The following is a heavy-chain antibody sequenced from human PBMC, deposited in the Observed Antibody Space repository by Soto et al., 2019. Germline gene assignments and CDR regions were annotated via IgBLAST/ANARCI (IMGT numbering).Heavy chain of an antibody. D-gene: IGHD3-22*01. CDR2: ISGSGGST. Sequence: EVQLLESGGGLVQPGGSLRLSCAASGFTFSSYAMSWVRQAPGKGLEWVSAISGSGGSTYYADSVKGRFTISRDNSKNTLYLQMNSLRDEDTAVYYCAKCVTMIVVVTHAFDIWGQGTMVTVSS. J-gene: IGHJ3*02. CDR1: GFTFSSYA. V-gene: IGHV3-23*01. CDR3: AKCVTMIVVVTHAFDI.